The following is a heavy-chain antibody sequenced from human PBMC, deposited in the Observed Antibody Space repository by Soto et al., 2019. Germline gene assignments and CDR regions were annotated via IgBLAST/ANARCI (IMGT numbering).Heavy chain of an antibody. CDR2: IIPILGIA. V-gene: IGHV1-69*08. CDR3: ARDMIAPVTEYAFDI. CDR1: GGTFSSYT. J-gene: IGHJ3*02. Sequence: QVQLVQSGAEVKKPGSSVKVSCKASGGTFSSYTISWVRQAPGQGLEWMGRIIPILGIANYAQKFQGRVTITADKSTSTAYMELSSLRSEDTAVYYCARDMIAPVTEYAFDIWGQGTMVTVSS. D-gene: IGHD3-16*01.